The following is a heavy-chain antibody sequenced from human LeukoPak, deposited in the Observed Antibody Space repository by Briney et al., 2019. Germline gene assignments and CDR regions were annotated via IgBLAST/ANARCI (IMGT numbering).Heavy chain of an antibody. CDR2: INHSGST. CDR3: ASGSYRGHY. D-gene: IGHD1-26*01. Sequence: SSETLSLTCTVSGGSISSYYWSWIRQPPGKGLEWIGEINHSGSTNYNPSLKSRVTISVDTSKNQFSLKLSSVTAADTAVYYCASGSYRGHYWGQGTLVTVSS. CDR1: GGSISSYY. V-gene: IGHV4-34*01. J-gene: IGHJ4*02.